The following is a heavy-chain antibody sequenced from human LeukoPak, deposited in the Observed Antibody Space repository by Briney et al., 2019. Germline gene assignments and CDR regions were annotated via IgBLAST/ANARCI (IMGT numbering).Heavy chain of an antibody. CDR2: IKQDGSEK. CDR1: GFTFSSYW. D-gene: IGHD6-13*01. V-gene: IGHV3-7*01. Sequence: GESLRLSCAASGFTFSSYWMSWVRQAPGKGLEWVANIKQDGSEKYYVDSVKGRFTISRDKAKNSLYLQMNSLRAEDTAVYYCARADRGIAAAGICQHWGQGTLVTVSS. CDR3: ARADRGIAAAGICQH. J-gene: IGHJ1*01.